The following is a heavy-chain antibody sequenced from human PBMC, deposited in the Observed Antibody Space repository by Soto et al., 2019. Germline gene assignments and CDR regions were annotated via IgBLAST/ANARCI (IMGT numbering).Heavy chain of an antibody. CDR3: GSGLSSSYLDY. D-gene: IGHD3-22*01. J-gene: IGHJ4*02. CDR1: GFTFSSYE. Sequence: GGSLRLSGAASGFTFSSYEMNWVRQAPGKGLQWVSYISSSGITIYYADSVKGRFTISRDNAKNSLYLQMNSLRAEDTAVYYCGSGLSSSYLDYWGQGTLLTVCS. V-gene: IGHV3-48*03. CDR2: ISSSGITI.